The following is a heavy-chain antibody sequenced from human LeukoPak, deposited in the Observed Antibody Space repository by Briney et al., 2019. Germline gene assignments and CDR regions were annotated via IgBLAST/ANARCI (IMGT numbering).Heavy chain of an antibody. D-gene: IGHD4-23*01. CDR1: GYSISCGYY. J-gene: IGHJ5*02. V-gene: IGHV4-38-2*02. CDR3: ARGGYGGNSGKNWFDP. Sequence: SETLSVTCTVSGYSISCGYYWGWIRQPPGKRLEWIGSIYHSGSTYYNPSLKSRVTISVDTSKNQFSLKLSSVTAADTAVYYCARGGYGGNSGKNWFDPWGQGTLVTVSS. CDR2: IYHSGST.